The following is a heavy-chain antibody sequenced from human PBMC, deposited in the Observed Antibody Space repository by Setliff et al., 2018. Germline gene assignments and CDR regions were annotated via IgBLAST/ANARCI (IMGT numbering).Heavy chain of an antibody. D-gene: IGHD6-19*01. V-gene: IGHV1-18*01. CDR3: ARRPIALAGYRKGAFDI. J-gene: IGHJ3*02. CDR1: GYSFTSFS. Sequence: ASVKVSCKASGYSFTSFSISWVRQAPGQGLEWLGWVSTYNGDTKSAQKFRGRVTMTTDISTSTVYMELRTLRSDDTAVYYCARRPIALAGYRKGAFDIWGQGTMVTVSS. CDR2: VSTYNGDT.